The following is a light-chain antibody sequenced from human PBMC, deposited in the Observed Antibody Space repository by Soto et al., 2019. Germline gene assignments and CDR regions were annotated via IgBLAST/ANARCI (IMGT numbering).Light chain of an antibody. CDR1: QSVSSN. V-gene: IGKV3-15*01. J-gene: IGKJ1*01. CDR3: QQYNNWRTWT. CDR2: GAS. Sequence: EIVMAQSPATLSVSPGERATLCCRASQSVSSNLAWYQQKPGQAPRLLIYGASTRATGIPARFSGSGSGTEFTLTISSLQSEDFAVYYCQQYNNWRTWTFGQGTKVDIK.